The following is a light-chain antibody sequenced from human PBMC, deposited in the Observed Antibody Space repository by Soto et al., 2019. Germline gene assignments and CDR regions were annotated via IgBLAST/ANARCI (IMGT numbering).Light chain of an antibody. CDR3: QQYNNWPPWT. CDR2: GAS. J-gene: IGKJ1*01. Sequence: EIVMTQSPATLSVSPGERATLSCRASQSVSSNFAWYQQKPGQAPRLLIYGASTRATGIPARFRGSGSGTEFTLNISSLQSEDFAVYYCQQYNNWPPWTFGQGTKVEIK. CDR1: QSVSSN. V-gene: IGKV3-15*01.